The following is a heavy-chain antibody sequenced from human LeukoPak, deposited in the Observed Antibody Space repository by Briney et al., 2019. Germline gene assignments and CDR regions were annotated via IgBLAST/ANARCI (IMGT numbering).Heavy chain of an antibody. V-gene: IGHV1-69*13. D-gene: IGHD6-19*01. CDR2: IIPIFGTA. Sequence: SVKVSCKASGGTFSSYAISWVRQAPGQGLEWMGGIIPIFGTANYAQKFQGRVTITADESTSTAYMELSSLRSEDTAVYYCARGPVDCSGWSTIDYWGQGTLVTVSS. CDR3: ARGPVDCSGWSTIDY. CDR1: GGTFSSYA. J-gene: IGHJ4*02.